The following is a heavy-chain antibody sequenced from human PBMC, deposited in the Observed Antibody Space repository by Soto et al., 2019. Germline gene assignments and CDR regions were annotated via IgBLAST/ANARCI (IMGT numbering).Heavy chain of an antibody. Sequence: QSQTLSLTCAISGDSVSSNSAAWNWIRQSPSRGLEWLGRTYYRSKWYNDYAVSVKSRITINPDTSKNQFSLQLNSVTPEDTAVYYCAREMGIAVAGYYYYDGMDVWGQGTTVTVSS. V-gene: IGHV6-1*01. CDR1: GDSVSSNSAA. CDR2: TYYRSKWYN. J-gene: IGHJ6*02. CDR3: AREMGIAVAGYYYYDGMDV. D-gene: IGHD6-19*01.